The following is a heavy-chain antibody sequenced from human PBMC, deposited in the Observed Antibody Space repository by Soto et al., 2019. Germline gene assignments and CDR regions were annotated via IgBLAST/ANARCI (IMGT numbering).Heavy chain of an antibody. Sequence: SQTLSLTCAISGDSVSSNSAAWNWIRQSPSRGLEWLGRTYYRSKWYNDYAVSVKSRITINTDTSKDQFSLQLNSVTPEDTAVYCCARALIGLRLTSGDRVYFDYWGQGTLVTVSS. V-gene: IGHV6-1*01. CDR3: ARALIGLRLTSGDRVYFDY. CDR2: TYYRSKWYN. D-gene: IGHD5-12*01. J-gene: IGHJ4*02. CDR1: GDSVSSNSAA.